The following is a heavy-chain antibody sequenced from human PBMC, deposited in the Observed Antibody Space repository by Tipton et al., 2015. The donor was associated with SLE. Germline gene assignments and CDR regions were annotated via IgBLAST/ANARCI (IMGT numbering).Heavy chain of an antibody. CDR3: ARSTWFRGTYYYYMDV. V-gene: IGHV4-61*09. Sequence: TLSLTCTVSGGSISSDGYYWSWIRQPAGKGLEWVGHIYSSGSIKYNPSLKSRVSISGDTSRNQLSLRLSSVTAADTAVYYCARSTWFRGTYYYYMDVWGTGVTVTVSS. D-gene: IGHD3-10*01. CDR1: GGSISSDGYY. J-gene: IGHJ6*03. CDR2: IYSSGSI.